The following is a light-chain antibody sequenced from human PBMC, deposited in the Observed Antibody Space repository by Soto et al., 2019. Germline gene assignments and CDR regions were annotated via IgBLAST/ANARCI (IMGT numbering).Light chain of an antibody. CDR2: GAS. CDR1: QSVSSSY. Sequence: EIVLTQSAGTLSLSPGERASLSCSASQSVSSSYLAWYQHKPGQAPRLLIYGASNRATGIPDRFSGSGSGTDFTLTISRLEPEDFAVYYCQQYGTSLYTFGQGTKVDIK. J-gene: IGKJ2*01. CDR3: QQYGTSLYT. V-gene: IGKV3-20*01.